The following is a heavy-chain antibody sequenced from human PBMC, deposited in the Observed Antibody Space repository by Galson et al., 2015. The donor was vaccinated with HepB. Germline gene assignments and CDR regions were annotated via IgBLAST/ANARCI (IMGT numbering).Heavy chain of an antibody. CDR1: GDSVSSHNGA. V-gene: IGHV6-1*01. D-gene: IGHD6-19*01. CDR3: ARGQWLNWLDP. J-gene: IGHJ5*02. Sequence: CAISGDSVSSHNGAWNWIRQSPTRGLEWLGRTYYKSKWYNDYAVSVRSRITISPDTSKNQFSLQLSSVTPEDTAVYYCARGQWLNWLDPWGRGTLVTVSS. CDR2: TYYKSKWYN.